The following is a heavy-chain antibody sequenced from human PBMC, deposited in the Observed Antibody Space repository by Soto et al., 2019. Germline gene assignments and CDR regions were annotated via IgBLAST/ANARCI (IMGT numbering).Heavy chain of an antibody. D-gene: IGHD3-22*01. J-gene: IGHJ5*02. CDR1: GGSISSGDYY. CDR3: ARDRVRYYDSSGYYGWFDP. Sequence: QVQLQESGPGLVKPSQTLSLTCTVSGGSISSGDYYWSWIRQPPGKGLEWIGYIYYSGSTYYNPSLKSRVTISVDTSKNQFSLKLSSVTAADTAVYYYARDRVRYYDSSGYYGWFDPWGQGTLVTVSS. CDR2: IYYSGST. V-gene: IGHV4-30-4*01.